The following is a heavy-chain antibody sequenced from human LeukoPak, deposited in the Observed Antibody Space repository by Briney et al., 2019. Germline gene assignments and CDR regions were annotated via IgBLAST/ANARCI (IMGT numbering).Heavy chain of an antibody. CDR2: IKSNADGGTP. CDR1: GFSFMNAW. D-gene: IGHD2/OR15-2a*01. V-gene: IGHV3-15*01. Sequence: PGGSLKLSCAASGFSFMNAWMIWVRQAPGKGLEWVGRIKSNADGGTPDYAAPARGRFTISRDDSKNTLYLQMNSLKTEDTAVYYCTTFYHEYSPYWGRGTLVTVSS. J-gene: IGHJ4*02. CDR3: TTFYHEYSPY.